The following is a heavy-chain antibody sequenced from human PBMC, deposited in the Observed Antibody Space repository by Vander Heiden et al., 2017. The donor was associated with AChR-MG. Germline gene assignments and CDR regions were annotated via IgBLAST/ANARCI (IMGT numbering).Heavy chain of an antibody. V-gene: IGHV1-69*01. CDR2: IIPIFGTA. D-gene: IGHD2-2*01. CDR1: GGTFSSYA. Sequence: QVQLVQSGAEVKKPGSSVKVSCKASGGTFSSYAIVWVRQAHGQGLEWMGGIIPIFGTANYAQKFQGRVTITADESTSTAYMELSSLRSEDTAVYYCARGQNIVVVPAATRGNAFDIWGQGTMVTVSS. CDR3: ARGQNIVVVPAATRGNAFDI. J-gene: IGHJ3*02.